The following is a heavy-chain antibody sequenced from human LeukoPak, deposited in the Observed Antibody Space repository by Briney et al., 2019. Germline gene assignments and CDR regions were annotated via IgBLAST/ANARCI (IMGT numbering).Heavy chain of an antibody. D-gene: IGHD4-11*01. CDR1: GFTFSSYG. Sequence: PGGSLRLSCAASGFTFSSYGMHWVRQAPGKGLEWVAFIRYDGSNKYYADSVKGRFTISRDNSKNTLYLQMNSLRAEDTAVYYCAKSLQPRDYYYYYMDVWGKGTTVTVSS. V-gene: IGHV3-30*02. CDR2: IRYDGSNK. J-gene: IGHJ6*03. CDR3: AKSLQPRDYYYYYMDV.